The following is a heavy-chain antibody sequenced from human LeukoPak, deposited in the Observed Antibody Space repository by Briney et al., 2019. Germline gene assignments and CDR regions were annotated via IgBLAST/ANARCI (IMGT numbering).Heavy chain of an antibody. V-gene: IGHV3-30*02. D-gene: IGHD2-15*01. CDR1: GFTFSSYG. J-gene: IGHJ6*03. CDR3: AKGPYCSGGTCYLNYYYMDV. Sequence: GGSLRLSCAASGFTFSSYGMRWVRQAPGKGLEWVAFIRYDGSNEYYADSVKGRFTISRDNSKNTLYLQMNSLRAEDTAVYYCAKGPYCSGGTCYLNYYYMDVWGKGTTVTVSS. CDR2: IRYDGSNE.